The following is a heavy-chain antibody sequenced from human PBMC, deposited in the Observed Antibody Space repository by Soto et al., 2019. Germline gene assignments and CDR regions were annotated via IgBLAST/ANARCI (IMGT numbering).Heavy chain of an antibody. V-gene: IGHV4-59*01. D-gene: IGHD2-8*01. CDR3: ARDRSTYGGGGTGEVKENWFDP. J-gene: IGHJ5*02. CDR2: AYYSGDT. Sequence: TLSLTCSVSGGSISRYYWSWIRQPPGKGLEWIGYAYYSGDTGYNPSLQSRVTMAVDTSKNQVSLKLTSVTAADTAVYYCARDRSTYGGGGTGEVKENWFDPWGQGALVTVSS. CDR1: GGSISRYY.